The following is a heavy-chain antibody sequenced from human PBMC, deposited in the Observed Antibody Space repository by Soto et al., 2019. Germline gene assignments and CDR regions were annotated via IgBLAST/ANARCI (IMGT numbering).Heavy chain of an antibody. V-gene: IGHV1-58*01. CDR2: IVVGSGNT. CDR3: AADIGAYCGGDCYPGYYYYGMDV. D-gene: IGHD2-21*02. J-gene: IGHJ6*02. CDR1: GFTFTSSA. Sequence: QMQLVQSGPEVKKPGTSVKVSCKASGFTFTSSAVQWVRQARGQRLEWIGWIVVGSGNTNYAQKFQERVTITRDMSTSTAYMELSSLRSEDTAVYYCAADIGAYCGGDCYPGYYYYGMDVWGQGTTVTVSS.